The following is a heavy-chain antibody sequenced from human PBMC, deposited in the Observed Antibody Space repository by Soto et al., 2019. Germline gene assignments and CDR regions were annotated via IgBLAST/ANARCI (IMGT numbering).Heavy chain of an antibody. CDR2: INPSGGTT. CDR1: GYTFTSYY. D-gene: IGHD3-10*01. CDR3: VTNKHPGGYFDY. J-gene: IGHJ4*02. Sequence: ASVKVSCKASGYTFTSYYMHWLRQAPGQGLEWMGIINPSGGTTSYAQKFQGRVTMTRDTSTSTVYMELSSLRSEDTAVYYCVTNKHPGGYFDYWGQGTLVTVSS. V-gene: IGHV1-46*01.